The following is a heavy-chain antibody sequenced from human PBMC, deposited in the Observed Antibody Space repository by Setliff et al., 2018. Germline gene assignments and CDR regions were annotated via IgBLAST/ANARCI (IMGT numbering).Heavy chain of an antibody. Sequence: LETLSLTCSVSGGSINEYYWSWFRQPAGKGLEWIGRIYSDENTDYNPSLKSRVTMSADTSKNQFSLKLKSVTAADTAVYYCTRNFLGWLARFWGRGTLVTVSS. J-gene: IGHJ4*02. D-gene: IGHD6-19*01. CDR2: IYSDENT. V-gene: IGHV4-4*07. CDR3: TRNFLGWLARF. CDR1: GGSINEYY.